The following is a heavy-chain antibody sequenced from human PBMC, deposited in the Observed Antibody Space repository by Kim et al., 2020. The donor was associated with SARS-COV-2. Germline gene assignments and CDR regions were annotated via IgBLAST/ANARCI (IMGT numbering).Heavy chain of an antibody. CDR1: GFTFTSSA. V-gene: IGHV1-58*01. CDR3: AAISGGYSYSNYYYGMDV. J-gene: IGHJ6*02. Sequence: SVKVSCKASGFTFTSSAVQWVRQARGQRLEWIGWIVVGSGNTNYAQKFQERVTITRDMSTSTAYMELSSLRSEDTAVYYCAAISGGYSYSNYYYGMDVWGQGTTVTVSS. D-gene: IGHD5-18*01. CDR2: IVVGSGNT.